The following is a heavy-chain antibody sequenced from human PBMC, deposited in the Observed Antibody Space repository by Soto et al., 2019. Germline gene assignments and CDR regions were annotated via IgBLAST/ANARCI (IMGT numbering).Heavy chain of an antibody. D-gene: IGHD6-13*01. CDR2: INPNSGVA. V-gene: IGHV1-2*04. CDR1: GFTFTGYY. J-gene: IGHJ4*02. Sequence: GASVKVSRKASGFTFTGYYMHWVRQAPGQGLEWIGWINPNSGVANYAQKFHDWVTITRDTSITTAYMELSGLKSDDTAVYFCAKDDAGHPDFWGQGTLVTVSS. CDR3: AKDDAGHPDF.